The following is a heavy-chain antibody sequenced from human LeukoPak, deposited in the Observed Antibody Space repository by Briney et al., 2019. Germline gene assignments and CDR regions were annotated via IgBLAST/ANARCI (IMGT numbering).Heavy chain of an antibody. CDR2: ISAYNGNT. CDR3: ARGDGSGSYTQPQFDP. Sequence: GASVKVSCKASGYTFTSYGISWVRQAPGQGLEWMGWISAYNGNTNYAQKLQGRVTMTTDTSTSTAYMELRSLRSEDTAVYYCARGDGSGSYTQPQFDPWGQGTLVTVSS. D-gene: IGHD3-10*01. J-gene: IGHJ5*02. V-gene: IGHV1-18*01. CDR1: GYTFTSYG.